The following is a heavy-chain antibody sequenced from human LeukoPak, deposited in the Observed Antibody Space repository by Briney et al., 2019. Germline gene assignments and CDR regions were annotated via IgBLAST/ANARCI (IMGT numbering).Heavy chain of an antibody. V-gene: IGHV3-23*01. J-gene: IGHJ2*01. CDR2: ISGSGGST. CDR1: GFTFSSYA. D-gene: IGHD3-22*01. CDR3: AKDRHYYDSSGYYYWNFDL. Sequence: PGGSLRLSCAASGFTFSSYALSWVRQAPGKGLECVSAISGSGGSTYYADSVKGRFTISRDNSKNTLYLQMNSLRAEDTAVYYCAKDRHYYDSSGYYYWNFDLWGRGTLVTLSS.